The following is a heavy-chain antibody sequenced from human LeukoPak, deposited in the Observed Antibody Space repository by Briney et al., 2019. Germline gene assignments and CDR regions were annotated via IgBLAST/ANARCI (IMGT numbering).Heavy chain of an antibody. Sequence: SETLSLTCTLSDGSISSSNYYRGWIRQPPGKGLEWIGSIYYSGSTYYNPSLKGGVTISVDTSKNQFSLKLSSVTAADTAVYYCARDRGIAAAVAGNWFDPWGQGTLDTVSS. CDR3: ARDRGIAAAVAGNWFDP. D-gene: IGHD6-13*01. V-gene: IGHV4-39*07. CDR1: DGSISSSNYY. CDR2: IYYSGST. J-gene: IGHJ5*02.